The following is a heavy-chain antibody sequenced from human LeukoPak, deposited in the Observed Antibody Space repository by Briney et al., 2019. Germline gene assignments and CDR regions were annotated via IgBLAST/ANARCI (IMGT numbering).Heavy chain of an antibody. J-gene: IGHJ4*02. D-gene: IGHD1-26*01. V-gene: IGHV3-53*01. CDR1: GFTLSKHW. CDR3: AKGQWELPTFDY. Sequence: GGSLRLSCAASGFTLSKHWMTWVRQAPGKGLEWVSVIYSGGSTYYADSVKGRFTISRDNSKNTVYLQMNSLRAEDTAVYYCAKGQWELPTFDYWGQGTLVTVSS. CDR2: IYSGGST.